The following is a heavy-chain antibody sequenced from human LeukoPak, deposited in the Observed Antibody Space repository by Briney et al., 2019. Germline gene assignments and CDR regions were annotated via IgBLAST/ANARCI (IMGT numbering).Heavy chain of an antibody. CDR1: GFTFNAYF. J-gene: IGHJ6*02. CDR2: MSYDEINK. CDR3: ARDDQSVTMGRGQVDFSYYGLDV. Sequence: GGSLRLSCAASGFTFNAYFMHWVRQAPGKGLEWLAVMSYDEINKYYADSVKGRFTISRDNSKNTLYLQMNNLRTEDTAVYYCARDDQSVTMGRGQVDFSYYGLDVWGHGTTVTVSS. D-gene: IGHD3-10*01. V-gene: IGHV3-30*04.